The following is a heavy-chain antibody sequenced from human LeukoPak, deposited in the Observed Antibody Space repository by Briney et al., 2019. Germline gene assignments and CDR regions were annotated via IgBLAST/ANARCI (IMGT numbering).Heavy chain of an antibody. CDR2: IYYSGST. J-gene: IGHJ5*02. CDR3: ARFSGRYYYDSSGYYEPNWFDP. D-gene: IGHD3-22*01. CDR1: GVAISSSGYY. V-gene: IGHV4-39*01. Sequence: SETLSLTCTVSGVAISSSGYYWGWIRQPPGKGLEWIGSIYYSGSTYYNPSLKSRVTISVDTSKNQFSLKLSSVTAADTAVYYCARFSGRYYYDSSGYYEPNWFDPWGQGTLVTVSS.